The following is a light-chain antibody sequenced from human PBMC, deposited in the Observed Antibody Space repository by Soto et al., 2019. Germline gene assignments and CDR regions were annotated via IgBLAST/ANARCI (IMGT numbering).Light chain of an antibody. CDR3: QSYDSSVSGYV. CDR1: SSNIGAGNG. V-gene: IGLV1-40*01. CDR2: DNT. Sequence: QPVLTQPPSVSGAPGQRVTISCTGSSSNIGAGNGVHWYQQLPGTAPKLLIYDNTNRHLGVPDRFSGSKSGTSASLAITGLQAEDEADYYCQSYDSSVSGYVFGSGTKVTVL. J-gene: IGLJ1*01.